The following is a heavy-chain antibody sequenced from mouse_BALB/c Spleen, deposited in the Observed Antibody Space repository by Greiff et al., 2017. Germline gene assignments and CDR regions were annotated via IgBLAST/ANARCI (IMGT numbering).Heavy chain of an antibody. V-gene: IGHV2-6-7*01. CDR3: ASIYYYGSSGDWYFDV. D-gene: IGHD1-1*01. J-gene: IGHJ1*01. CDR2: IWGDGST. CDR1: GFSLTGYG. Sequence: QVQLKESGPGLVAPSQSLSITCTVSGFSLTGYGVNWVRQPPGKGLEWLGMIWGDGSTDYNSALKSRLSISKDNSKSQVFLKMNSLQTDDTARYYCASIYYYGSSGDWYFDVWGAGTTVTVSS.